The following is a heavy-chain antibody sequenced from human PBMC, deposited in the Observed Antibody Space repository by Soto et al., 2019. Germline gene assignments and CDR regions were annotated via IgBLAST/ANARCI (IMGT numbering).Heavy chain of an antibody. CDR3: AGADSSRPWDY. CDR2: ISSSSSYI. CDR1: GFTFSSYS. J-gene: IGHJ4*02. V-gene: IGHV3-21*01. D-gene: IGHD6-13*01. Sequence: EVQLVESGGGLVKPGGSLRLSCAASGFTFSSYSMNWVRQAPGKGLEWVSSISSSSSYIYYADSVKGRFTISRDNAKNSLYRHMNSLRAEDTAVYYCAGADSSRPWDYWGQGTLVTVSS.